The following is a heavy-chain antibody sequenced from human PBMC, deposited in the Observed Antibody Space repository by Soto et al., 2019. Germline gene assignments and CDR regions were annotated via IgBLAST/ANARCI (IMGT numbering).Heavy chain of an antibody. J-gene: IGHJ4*02. CDR2: ISAYNAHT. D-gene: IGHD6-6*01. V-gene: IGHV1-18*01. CDR3: ARVFRWSSSSWGFDS. CDR1: GYTFISYG. Sequence: QVQLVQSGAEVKKPGASVKVSCKASGYTFISYGITWVRQAPGQGLEWMGWISAYNAHTNYGQKFQDRVSLTTDTSTNTSYMEMRRLRSDDTAFYFCARVFRWSSSSWGFDSWGQGNLVTVSS.